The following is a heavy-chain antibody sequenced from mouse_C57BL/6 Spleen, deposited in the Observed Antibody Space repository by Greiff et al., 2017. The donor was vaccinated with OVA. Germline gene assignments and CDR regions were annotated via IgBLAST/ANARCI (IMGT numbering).Heavy chain of an antibody. J-gene: IGHJ1*03. CDR2: ISSGGSYT. Sequence: EVHLVESGGDLVKPGGSLKLSCAASGFTFSSYGMSWVRQTPDKRLEWVATISSGGSYTYYPDSVKGRFTISRDNAKNTLYLQMSSLKSEDTAMYYCARQGYSPYFDVWGTGTTVTVSS. V-gene: IGHV5-6*01. D-gene: IGHD2-14*01. CDR3: ARQGYSPYFDV. CDR1: GFTFSSYG.